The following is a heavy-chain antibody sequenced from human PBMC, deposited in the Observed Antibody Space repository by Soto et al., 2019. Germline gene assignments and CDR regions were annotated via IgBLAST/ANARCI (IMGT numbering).Heavy chain of an antibody. CDR3: ARHKGGDPYYFDY. J-gene: IGHJ4*02. Sequence: QVQLVESGGGVVQPGMSLRLSCAASGFTFSNYGMHWVRQAPGKGLEWVAVIWYDGSNKYYADSVKGRFTISRDNSKHTLYLQMNTLRAEDTAVYYCARHKGGDPYYFDYWGQGTLVTVSS. D-gene: IGHD4-17*01. V-gene: IGHV3-33*01. CDR1: GFTFSNYG. CDR2: IWYDGSNK.